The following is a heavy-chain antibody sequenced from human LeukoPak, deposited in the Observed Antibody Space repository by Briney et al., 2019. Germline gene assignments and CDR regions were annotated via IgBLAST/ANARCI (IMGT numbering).Heavy chain of an antibody. CDR2: IDSDGSST. V-gene: IGHV3-74*01. CDR1: EFTFSRHW. CDR3: ARDGSLPDF. J-gene: IGHJ4*02. D-gene: IGHD3-3*01. Sequence: GGSLRLSCAASEFTFSRHWMHWVRQAPGKGLVWVSYIDSDGSSTSYADYVKGRFTFSRDNAKNMLYLQMNSLRAEDTAVYYCARDGSLPDFWGQGTLVTVSS.